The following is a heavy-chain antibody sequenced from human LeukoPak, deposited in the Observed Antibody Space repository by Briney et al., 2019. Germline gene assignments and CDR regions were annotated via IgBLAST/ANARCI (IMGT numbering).Heavy chain of an antibody. V-gene: IGHV4-34*01. CDR2: INHSGST. Sequence: SETLSLTCAVYGGSFSGYYWSWIRQPPGKGLEWIGEINHSGSTNYNPSLRSRVTISVDTSKNQFSLKLSSVTAADTAVYYCARGPKTYYYDSSGYYYVYWGQGTLVTVSS. CDR3: ARGPKTYYYDSSGYYYVY. CDR1: GGSFSGYY. J-gene: IGHJ4*02. D-gene: IGHD3-22*01.